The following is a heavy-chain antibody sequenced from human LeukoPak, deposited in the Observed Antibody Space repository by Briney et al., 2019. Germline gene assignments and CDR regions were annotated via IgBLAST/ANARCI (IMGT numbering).Heavy chain of an antibody. D-gene: IGHD6-13*01. J-gene: IGHJ3*02. Sequence: ASVKVSCKASGGTFSSYAISWVRQAPGQGLEWMGWINTNTGNPTYAQGFTGRFVFSLDTSVSTAYLQISSLKAEDTAVYYCVSDSSSRDAFDIWGQGTMVTVSS. CDR1: GGTFSSYA. CDR3: VSDSSSRDAFDI. CDR2: INTNTGNP. V-gene: IGHV7-4-1*02.